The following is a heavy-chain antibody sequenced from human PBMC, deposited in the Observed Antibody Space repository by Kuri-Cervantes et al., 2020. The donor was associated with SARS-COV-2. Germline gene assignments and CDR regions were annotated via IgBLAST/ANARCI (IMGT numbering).Heavy chain of an antibody. CDR3: AKDHVGVQDF. CDR1: GFNFSRTY. V-gene: IGHV3-30*18. CDR2: ISQDGKNK. D-gene: IGHD2-8*01. J-gene: IGHJ4*02. Sequence: LSLTCAASGFNFSRTYMHGVRQAPRKGLGWVAVISQDGKNKKCIASGKGRFTISRDISQNTLYLHMKSLRSEDTAMYYCAKDHVGVQDFWGQGTLVTVSS.